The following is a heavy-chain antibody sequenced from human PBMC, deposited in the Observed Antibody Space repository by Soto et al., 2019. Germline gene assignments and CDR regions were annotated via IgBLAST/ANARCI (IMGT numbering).Heavy chain of an antibody. CDR1: GGSISSYY. Sequence: SETLSLTCTVSGGSISSYYWSWIRQPPGKGLEWIGYIYYSGSTNYNPSLKSRVTISVDTSKNQFSLKLSSVTAADTAVYYCGRHCSVQGSNWFDHWGQGTLVTVSS. CDR2: IYYSGST. D-gene: IGHD2-15*01. CDR3: GRHCSVQGSNWFDH. V-gene: IGHV4-59*08. J-gene: IGHJ5*02.